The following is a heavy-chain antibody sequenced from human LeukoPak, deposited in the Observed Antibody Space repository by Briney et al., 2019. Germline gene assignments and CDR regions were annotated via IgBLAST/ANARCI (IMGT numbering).Heavy chain of an antibody. D-gene: IGHD3-9*01. V-gene: IGHV3-43*01. CDR1: GFSFDDYT. CDR2: ISWDAGST. Sequence: GGSLRLSCAASGFSFDDYTMHWVRQAPGKGLEWVSLISWDAGSTYYADSVKGRFTISSDNSKNSLYLQMNSLRTEDTALYYCAKGSLQIDNWGQGTLVKVSS. CDR3: AKGSLQIDN. J-gene: IGHJ4*02.